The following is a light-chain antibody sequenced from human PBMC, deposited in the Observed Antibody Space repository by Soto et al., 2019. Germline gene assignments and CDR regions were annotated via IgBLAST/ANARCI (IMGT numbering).Light chain of an antibody. Sequence: DIQMTQSPSSLSASLGDRVTITCRASQGIGVYLAWFQQKPGKVPKLLIYAASALQSGVPSRFSGSGSGTDLTLTISSLQPDDFATYYCQKYNSAPLTFGGGTKVEIK. CDR1: QGIGVY. J-gene: IGKJ4*01. CDR2: AAS. V-gene: IGKV1-27*01. CDR3: QKYNSAPLT.